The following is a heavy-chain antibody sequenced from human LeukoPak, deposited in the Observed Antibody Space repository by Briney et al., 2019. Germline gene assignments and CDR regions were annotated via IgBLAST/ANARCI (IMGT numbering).Heavy chain of an antibody. CDR3: ATQILLCHYY. V-gene: IGHV4-61*02. Sequence: SETLSLTCTVSGGSISSGSYYWSWIRQPAGKGLEWIGRIYTSGSTNYNPSLKSRVTISVDTSKNQFSLKLSSVTAEDTAVYYCATQILLCHYYWGQGTLVTVSS. CDR1: GGSISSGSYY. J-gene: IGHJ4*02. D-gene: IGHD2/OR15-2a*01. CDR2: IYTSGST.